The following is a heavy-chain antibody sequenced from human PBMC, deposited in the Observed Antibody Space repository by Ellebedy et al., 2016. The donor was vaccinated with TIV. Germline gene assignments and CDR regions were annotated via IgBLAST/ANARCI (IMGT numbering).Heavy chain of an antibody. CDR1: GYTFTTYG. V-gene: IGHV1-18*01. D-gene: IGHD2-2*01. J-gene: IGHJ5*02. CDR3: ARDAHYQLPKGGFDP. CDR2: ISDYNGNT. Sequence: AASVKVSCKASGYTFTTYGISWVRQAPGQGLEWMGWISDYNGNTNYVQKLQGRVTMTTDTSTSTAYMELRSLRSDDTAVYYCARDAHYQLPKGGFDPWGQGTLVTVSS.